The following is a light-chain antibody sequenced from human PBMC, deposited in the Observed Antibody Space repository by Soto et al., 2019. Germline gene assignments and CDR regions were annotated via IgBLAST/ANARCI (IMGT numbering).Light chain of an antibody. V-gene: IGKV1-8*01. CDR2: AAS. CDR3: QHYNSYSEA. J-gene: IGKJ1*01. Sequence: AIRMTQSPSSLSASTGDRVTITCRASQGISSYLAWYQQKPGKAPKLLIYAASTLQSGVPSRFSGSGSGTDFTLTISCLQPDDFATYYCQHYNSYSEAFGQGTKVELK. CDR1: QGISSY.